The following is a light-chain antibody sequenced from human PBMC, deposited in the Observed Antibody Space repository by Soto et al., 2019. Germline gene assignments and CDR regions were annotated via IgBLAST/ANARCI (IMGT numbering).Light chain of an antibody. CDR1: QNVNDN. J-gene: IGKJ1*01. Sequence: IVLTQSPGTLSLSPWERATLSCRASQNVNDNLAWYQQKPGQAPRLLIYGASSRATGIPDRFSGSGSGTDFTLTISRLEPEDFAVYYCQQYGSSPWTFGQGTKVDIK. V-gene: IGKV3-20*01. CDR2: GAS. CDR3: QQYGSSPWT.